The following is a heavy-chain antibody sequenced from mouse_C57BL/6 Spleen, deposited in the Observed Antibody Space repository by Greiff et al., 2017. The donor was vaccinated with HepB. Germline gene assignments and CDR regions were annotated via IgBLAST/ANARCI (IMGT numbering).Heavy chain of an antibody. CDR1: GYTFTSYW. J-gene: IGHJ4*01. CDR2: IDPSDSYT. V-gene: IGHV1-69*01. CDR3: ARGGSSSRGYYAMDY. D-gene: IGHD1-1*01. Sequence: QVQLQQPGAELVMPGASVKLSCKASGYTFTSYWMHWVKQRPGQGLEWIGEIDPSDSYTNYNQKFKGKSTLTVDKSSSTAYMQLSSLTSEDSAVYYCARGGSSSRGYYAMDYWGQGTSVTVSS.